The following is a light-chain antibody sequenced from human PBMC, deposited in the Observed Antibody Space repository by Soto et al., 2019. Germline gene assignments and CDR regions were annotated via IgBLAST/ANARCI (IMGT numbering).Light chain of an antibody. CDR3: QQSYSTPRT. CDR1: QTIITY. CDR2: AAS. J-gene: IGKJ2*01. V-gene: IGKV1-39*01. Sequence: DIQMTQSPSSLSASVGDRVSITCRASQTIITYLNWYQQKPGKAPKLLISAASNLQSGVPSRFSGSVSETEFTLTISSVQPEDFATYYCQQSYSTPRTFGQGTKLEIK.